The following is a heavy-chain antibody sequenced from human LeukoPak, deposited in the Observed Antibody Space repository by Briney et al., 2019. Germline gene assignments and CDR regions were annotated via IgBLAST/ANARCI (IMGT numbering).Heavy chain of an antibody. V-gene: IGHV3-15*01. J-gene: IGHJ4*02. D-gene: IGHD6-19*01. CDR2: IKSKTDGGTT. Sequence: GGSLRLSCAASGFTFSNAWMSWVRQAPGKGLEWVGRIKSKTDGGTTDYAAPVKGRFTISRDDSKNTLYLQMNSLKTEDTAVYYCTTGSRIAVAGTSYWGQGTLVTVSS. CDR1: GFTFSNAW. CDR3: TTGSRIAVAGTSY.